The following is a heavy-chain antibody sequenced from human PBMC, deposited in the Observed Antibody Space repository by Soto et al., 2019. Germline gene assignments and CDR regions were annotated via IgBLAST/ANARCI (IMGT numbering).Heavy chain of an antibody. D-gene: IGHD2-8*01. CDR3: ARLTIYCTNGVCYIEGAFDI. CDR2: ISAYNGNT. CDR1: GYTFTSYG. Sequence: ASVKVSCKASGYTFTSYGISWVRQAPGQGLEWMGWISAYNGNTNYAQKLQGRVTMTTDTSTSTAYMELRSLRSDDTAVYYCARLTIYCTNGVCYIEGAFDIWGQGTMVTVSS. J-gene: IGHJ3*02. V-gene: IGHV1-18*04.